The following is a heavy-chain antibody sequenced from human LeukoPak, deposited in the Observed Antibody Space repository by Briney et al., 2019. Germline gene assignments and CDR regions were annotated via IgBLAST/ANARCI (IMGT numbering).Heavy chain of an antibody. V-gene: IGHV3-48*03. Sequence: GGSLRLSCAASGFTFSSYEMNWVRQAPGKGLEWVAYISGDGDTIFYTDSVKGRFTISGDNAENSLFLQMNSLRAEDSAIYYCARGWFDNWGQGTLVTVSS. CDR1: GFTFSSYE. CDR3: ARGWFDN. J-gene: IGHJ4*02. CDR2: ISGDGDTI.